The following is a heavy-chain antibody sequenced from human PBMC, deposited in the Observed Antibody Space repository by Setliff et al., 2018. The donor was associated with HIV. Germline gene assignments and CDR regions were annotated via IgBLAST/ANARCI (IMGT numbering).Heavy chain of an antibody. V-gene: IGHV4-4*08. CDR3: ARTRAPYFFDF. D-gene: IGHD1-26*01. J-gene: IGHJ4*02. Sequence: LSLTCSVSGISINGYYWSWIRQSPRTRLEWIGYVSSIGNTNYNPSLKSRVTISVDTSKSQFSLQLNSVTAADTAVYFCARTRAPYFFDFWGQGAQVTVSS. CDR2: VSSIGNT. CDR1: GISINGYY.